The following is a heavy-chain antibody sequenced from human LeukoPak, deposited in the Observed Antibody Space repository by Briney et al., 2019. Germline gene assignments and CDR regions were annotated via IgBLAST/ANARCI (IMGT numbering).Heavy chain of an antibody. D-gene: IGHD7-27*01. Sequence: GESLKISCKGSGYSFTSYWIGWVRQMPGKGLEWMGIIYPGDSDTRYSPSFQGQVTISADRSISTAYLKWSSLKASDTAMYYCATLHWGQRLGRNTFDIWGQGTMVTVSS. CDR3: ATLHWGQRLGRNTFDI. CDR1: GYSFTSYW. CDR2: IYPGDSDT. V-gene: IGHV5-51*01. J-gene: IGHJ3*02.